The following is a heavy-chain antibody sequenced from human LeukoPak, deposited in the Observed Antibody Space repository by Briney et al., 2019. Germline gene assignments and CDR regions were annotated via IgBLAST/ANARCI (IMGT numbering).Heavy chain of an antibody. CDR2: ISGSGGCT. CDR1: GFTFTSYA. CDR3: AKGAFERFGEPSDY. J-gene: IGHJ4*02. V-gene: IGHV3-23*01. Sequence: PGGSLRLSCAASGFTFTSYAMSWVRQAPGKGLEWVSCISGSGGCTYYPDSVKGRFTISRDNSKNTLYLQMNSLRAEDTAVYYCAKGAFERFGEPSDYWGQGTLVTVSS. D-gene: IGHD3-10*01.